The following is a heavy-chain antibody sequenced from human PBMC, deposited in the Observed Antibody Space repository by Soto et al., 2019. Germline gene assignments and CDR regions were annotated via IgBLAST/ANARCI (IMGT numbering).Heavy chain of an antibody. CDR2: INAGNGNT. CDR1: GYTFTSYA. J-gene: IGHJ4*02. Sequence: QVQLVQSGAEEKKPGASVKVSCKASGYTFTSYAMHWVRQAPGQRLEWMGWINAGNGNTKYSQKFQGRVTITRDTSASPAYMELSSLRSEDTAVYYCARERGVTHDPYFDYWGQGTLVTVSS. V-gene: IGHV1-3*05. CDR3: ARERGVTHDPYFDY. D-gene: IGHD1-1*01.